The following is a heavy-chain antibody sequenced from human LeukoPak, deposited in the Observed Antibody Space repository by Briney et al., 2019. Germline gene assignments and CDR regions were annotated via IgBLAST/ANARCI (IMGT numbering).Heavy chain of an antibody. J-gene: IGHJ4*02. Sequence: SETLSLTCAVSGYSISSASYWGWIRQPPGKGLEWIGNIYHSGSPYYNPSLKSRVTISVDTSKNQFSLKLSSVTAADTAVYYCARPISSQGYFGVVIDWGQGTLVTVSS. CDR1: GYSISSASY. V-gene: IGHV4-38-2*01. D-gene: IGHD3-3*01. CDR3: ARPISSQGYFGVVID. CDR2: IYHSGSP.